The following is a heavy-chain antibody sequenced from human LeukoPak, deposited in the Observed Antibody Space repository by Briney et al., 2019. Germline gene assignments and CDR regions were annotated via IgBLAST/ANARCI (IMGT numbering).Heavy chain of an antibody. Sequence: GGSLRLSCAASGFTFSNAWMSWVRQAPGKGLEWVGRIESKTDGGTTDYAAPVKGGFTISRDDSKNTLYLQMNSLKTEDTAVYYCTTQTSYSSSIDYWGQGTLVTVSS. CDR2: IESKTDGGTT. CDR3: TTQTSYSSSIDY. J-gene: IGHJ4*02. D-gene: IGHD6-6*01. CDR1: GFTFSNAW. V-gene: IGHV3-15*04.